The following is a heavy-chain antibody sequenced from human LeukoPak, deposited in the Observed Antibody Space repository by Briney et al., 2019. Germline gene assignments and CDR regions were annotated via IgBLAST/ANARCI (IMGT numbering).Heavy chain of an antibody. J-gene: IGHJ4*02. D-gene: IGHD2-15*01. CDR3: AKLRSGDPVAATNY. CDR2: ISGSDGNT. V-gene: IGHV3-23*01. CDR1: GFIFSNYA. Sequence: PGGSLRLPCAASGFIFSNYAMSWVRQAPGKGLEWVSTISGSDGNTYYADSVKGRFTISGDNSKNTLYLQKNSLRVDDTAVYYCAKLRSGDPVAATNYWGQGTLVTVSS.